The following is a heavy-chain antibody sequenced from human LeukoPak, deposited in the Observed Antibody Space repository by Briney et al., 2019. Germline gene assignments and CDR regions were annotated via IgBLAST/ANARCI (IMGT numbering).Heavy chain of an antibody. CDR1: GGSISTFF. D-gene: IGHD2-2*01. V-gene: IGHV4-59*12. CDR2: IYYSGST. J-gene: IGHJ6*03. Sequence: TLSLTCTVSGGSISTFFWSWIRQPPGKRLEWIGYIYYSGSTNYNPSLKSRVTMSVDTSKNQFSLKLSSVTAADTAVYYCARDRVVPAAIPTYYYYYMDVWGKGTTVTVSS. CDR3: ARDRVVPAAIPTYYYYYMDV.